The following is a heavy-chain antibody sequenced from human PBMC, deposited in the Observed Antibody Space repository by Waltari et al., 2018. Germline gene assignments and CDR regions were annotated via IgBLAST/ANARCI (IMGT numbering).Heavy chain of an antibody. CDR2: IKPDGSQQ. CDR3: ARDFNWGWDF. J-gene: IGHJ4*02. D-gene: IGHD7-27*01. V-gene: IGHV3-7*03. CDR1: GFTFSSNW. Sequence: EVPLVDSGGGLVQPEGSLRLSCAASGFTFSSNWLIWVRQAPGGGLEWLANIKPDGSQQYDVDSVRGRFSMSRDNAKNSLYLQLNSLRAEDTAIYYCARDFNWGWDFWGQGTLVTVSS.